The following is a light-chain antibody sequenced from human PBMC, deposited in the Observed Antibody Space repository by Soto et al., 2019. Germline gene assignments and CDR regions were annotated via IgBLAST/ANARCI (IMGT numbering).Light chain of an antibody. CDR2: DVS. V-gene: IGLV2-14*03. Sequence: QSALTQPALVSGSPGQSITISCTGTSGDIGGYDYVSWYQQHPGKAPKLMIYDVSNRPSGVSNRFSGSKSGTTASLTISGLQAEDEADYYCSSYTSTYTYVFGTGTKLTVL. CDR3: SSYTSTYTYV. J-gene: IGLJ1*01. CDR1: SGDIGGYDY.